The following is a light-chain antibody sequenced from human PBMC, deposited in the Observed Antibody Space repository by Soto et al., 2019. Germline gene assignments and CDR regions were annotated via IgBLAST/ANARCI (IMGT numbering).Light chain of an antibody. V-gene: IGKV4-1*01. CDR2: WAS. Sequence: DIVMTQSPDSLAVSLGERATINCKSSQSILYSSNNKNYLAWYQQKPGKRPKLLIYWASTRESGVPDRCSGSGSGIDFTLTHSSLQAEDEAVYYCLQYYTTTVAFGQGTKVDIK. CDR3: LQYYTTTVA. J-gene: IGKJ1*01. CDR1: QSILYSSNNKNY.